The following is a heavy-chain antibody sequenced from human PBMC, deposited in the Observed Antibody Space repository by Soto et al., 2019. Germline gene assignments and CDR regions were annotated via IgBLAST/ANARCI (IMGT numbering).Heavy chain of an antibody. CDR3: ARGKSYDFWSSENWFDP. CDR2: INSDGSST. CDR1: GFTFSSYW. Sequence: GGSLRLSCAASGFTFSSYWMHWVRQAPGKGLVWVSRINSDGSSTSYADSVKGRFTISRDNAKNTLYLQMNSLRAEDTAVYYCARGKSYDFWSSENWFDPWGQGTLVTVSS. D-gene: IGHD3-3*01. J-gene: IGHJ5*02. V-gene: IGHV3-74*01.